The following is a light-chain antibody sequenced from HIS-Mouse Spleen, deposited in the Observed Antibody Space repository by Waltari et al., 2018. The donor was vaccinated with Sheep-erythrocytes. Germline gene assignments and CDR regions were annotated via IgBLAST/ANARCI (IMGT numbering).Light chain of an antibody. Sequence: QSALTQPASVSGSPGQSNTIPCTGPSSDVGGYNYVSVSQQHPGKAPKLMIYDVSNRPSGVSNRFSGSKSGNTASLTISGLQAEDEADYYCSSYTSSSTPHVVFGGGTKLTVL. CDR1: SSDVGGYNY. CDR2: DVS. CDR3: SSYTSSSTPHVV. V-gene: IGLV2-14*03. J-gene: IGLJ2*01.